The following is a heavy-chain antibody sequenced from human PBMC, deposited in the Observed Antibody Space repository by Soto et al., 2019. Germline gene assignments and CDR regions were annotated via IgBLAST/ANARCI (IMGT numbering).Heavy chain of an antibody. J-gene: IGHJ6*04. D-gene: IGHD3-10*01. V-gene: IGHV3-11*05. CDR3: AGGHLWLGANYYYYGMDV. Sequence: QVQLVESGGGLVKPGGSLRLSCAASGFTFSNYYMSWIRQARGEGLEWVSYISSSSSYTNYADSVKGRFTISRDNANSTLYLQINSLRAEETPVYYCAGGHLWLGANYYYYGMDVWGKGTTVTVSS. CDR1: GFTFSNYY. CDR2: ISSSSSYT.